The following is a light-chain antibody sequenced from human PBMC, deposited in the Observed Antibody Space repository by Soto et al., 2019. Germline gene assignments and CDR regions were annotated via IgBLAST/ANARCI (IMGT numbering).Light chain of an antibody. Sequence: DIQLNQSPSFLSASVGDRLTITCRASQDIRSSLAWYQQKPGKAPNLLIYTVSTLQSRVPSSFSGSISRTEFTLTISSLQPEDFATYYWQQFNSSPFTFGGGTKVEI. CDR2: TVS. CDR3: QQFNSSPFT. J-gene: IGKJ4*01. V-gene: IGKV1-9*01. CDR1: QDIRSS.